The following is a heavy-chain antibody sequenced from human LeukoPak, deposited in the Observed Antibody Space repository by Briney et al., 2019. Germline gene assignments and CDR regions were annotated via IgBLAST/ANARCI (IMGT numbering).Heavy chain of an antibody. CDR2: ISSSGSTI. CDR1: GFTFSDYY. Sequence: KPGGSLRLSCAASGFTFSDYYMSWIRQAPGKGLEWVAYISSSGSTIYYADSVKGRFTVSRDNAKNSLYLQMNSLRAEETAVYYCARDLWGIYDSSGDWGQGTLVTVSS. CDR3: ARDLWGIYDSSGD. V-gene: IGHV3-11*04. J-gene: IGHJ4*02. D-gene: IGHD3-22*01.